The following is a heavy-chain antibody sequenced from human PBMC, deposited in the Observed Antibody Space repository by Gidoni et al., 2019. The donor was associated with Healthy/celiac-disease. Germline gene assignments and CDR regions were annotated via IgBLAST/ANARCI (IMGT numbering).Heavy chain of an antibody. J-gene: IGHJ5*02. D-gene: IGHD2-15*01. CDR1: GFTFSSHA. Sequence: QVQLVESGGGVVQPGRALILSCPASGFTFSSHAIHWVRQAPGKGLEWVAVISYDGSNKYYADSVKGRFTISRDNSKNTLYLQMNSLRAEDTAVYYCAREIHQYCSGGSCYLGWFDPWGQGTLVTVSS. CDR3: AREIHQYCSGGSCYLGWFDP. V-gene: IGHV3-30*04. CDR2: ISYDGSNK.